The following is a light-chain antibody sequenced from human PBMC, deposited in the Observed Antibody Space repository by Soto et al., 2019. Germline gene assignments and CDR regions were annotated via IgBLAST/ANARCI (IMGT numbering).Light chain of an antibody. CDR3: CSYTSDLTPYV. CDR2: EVT. J-gene: IGLJ1*01. Sequence: QSALTQPASVSGSPGQSIAISCTGSSSDVGFYKYVSWYQQHPGKVPKLIIYEVTNRPSGVSNRFSGSKSGNTASLTISGLQAEDEADYYCCSYTSDLTPYVFGTGTKLTVL. V-gene: IGLV2-14*01. CDR1: SSDVGFYKY.